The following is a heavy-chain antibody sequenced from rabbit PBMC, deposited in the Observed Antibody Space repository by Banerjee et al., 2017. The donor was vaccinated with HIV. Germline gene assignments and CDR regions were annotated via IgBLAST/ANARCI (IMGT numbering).Heavy chain of an antibody. J-gene: IGHJ4*01. V-gene: IGHV1S45*01. CDR2: IYADNSGST. Sequence: QEQLVESGGGLVQPEGSLTLTCTASGFSFSTSYYMCWVRQAPGKGLEWVACIYADNSGSTYYASWAKGRFTISKTSSTTVTLQMTSLTAADTATYFCARDAGYAGYHFNLWGQGTLVTVS. D-gene: IGHD7-1*01. CDR1: GFSFSTSYY. CDR3: ARDAGYAGYHFNL.